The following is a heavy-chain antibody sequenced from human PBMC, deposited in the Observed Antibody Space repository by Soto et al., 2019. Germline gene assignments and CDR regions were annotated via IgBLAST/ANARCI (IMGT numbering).Heavy chain of an antibody. Sequence: QVQLVQSGAEVKKPGASVKVSCKASGYTFTNYGINWVRQAPGQGLEWLGWVSAYNGERRYAQRVQARVIMTTDTSTTTAYFELRSLRSDDTAVYYCSRGTSIPASGDYWGQGTLVTVSS. D-gene: IGHD6-6*01. CDR2: VSAYNGER. CDR3: SRGTSIPASGDY. J-gene: IGHJ4*01. V-gene: IGHV1-18*01. CDR1: GYTFTNYG.